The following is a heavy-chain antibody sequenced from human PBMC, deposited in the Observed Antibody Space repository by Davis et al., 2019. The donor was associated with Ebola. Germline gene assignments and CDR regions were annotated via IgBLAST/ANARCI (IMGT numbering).Heavy chain of an antibody. Sequence: MPSETLSLTCTVSGGSISSYYWSWIRQPPGKGLEWIGYIYYSGSTNYNPSLKSRVTISVDTSKNQFSLKLSSVTAADTAVYYCARLSRYSSSPIDYWGQGTLVTVSS. D-gene: IGHD6-13*01. CDR2: IYYSGST. V-gene: IGHV4-59*08. CDR1: GGSISSYY. CDR3: ARLSRYSSSPIDY. J-gene: IGHJ4*02.